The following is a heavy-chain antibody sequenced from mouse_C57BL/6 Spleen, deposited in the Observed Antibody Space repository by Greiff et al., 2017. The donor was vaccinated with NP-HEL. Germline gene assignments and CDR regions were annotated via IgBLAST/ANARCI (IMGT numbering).Heavy chain of an antibody. CDR3: AKSSGYGWFAY. Sequence: EVKLMESGGGLVKPGGSLKLSCAASGFTFSDYGMHWVRQAPEKGLEWVAYISSGSSTIYYADTVKGRFTISRDNAKNTLFLQMTSLRSEDTAMYYCAKSSGYGWFAYWGQGTLVTVSA. D-gene: IGHD3-2*02. CDR1: GFTFSDYG. J-gene: IGHJ3*01. V-gene: IGHV5-17*01. CDR2: ISSGSSTI.